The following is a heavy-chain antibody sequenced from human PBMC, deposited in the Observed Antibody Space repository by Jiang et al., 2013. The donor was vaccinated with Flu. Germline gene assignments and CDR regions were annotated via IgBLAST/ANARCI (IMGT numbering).Heavy chain of an antibody. CDR3: AKANRIAARHQSFDY. CDR2: ISYDGSNK. Sequence: VQLLESGGGVVQPGRSLRLSCAASGFTFSSYGMHWVRQAPGKGLEWVAVISYDGSNKYYADSVKGRFTISRDNSKNTLYLQMNSLRAEDTAVYYCAKANRIAARHQSFDYWGQGTLVTVSS. J-gene: IGHJ4*02. V-gene: IGHV3-30*18. D-gene: IGHD6-6*01. CDR1: GFTFSSYG.